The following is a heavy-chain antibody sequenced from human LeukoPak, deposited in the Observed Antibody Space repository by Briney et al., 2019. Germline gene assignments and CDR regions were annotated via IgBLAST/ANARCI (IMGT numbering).Heavy chain of an antibody. Sequence: GASVKVSCKASGYTFTSYDINWVRQATGQGLEWMGWMNPNSGNTGYAQKFQGRVTMTRNTSISTAYMELSSLRSEDTAVYYCARAHLSSGYYHSDYWGQGTLVTVSS. CDR2: MNPNSGNT. V-gene: IGHV1-8*01. CDR3: ARAHLSSGYYHSDY. J-gene: IGHJ4*02. D-gene: IGHD3-22*01. CDR1: GYTFTSYD.